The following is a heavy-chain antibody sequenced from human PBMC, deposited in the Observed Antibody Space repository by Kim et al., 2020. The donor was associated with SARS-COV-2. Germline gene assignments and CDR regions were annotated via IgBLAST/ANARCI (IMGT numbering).Heavy chain of an antibody. CDR2: IYYSGST. Sequence: SETLSLTCTVSGGSISGYYWSWIRQPPGKGLEWIGYIYYSGSTNYNPSLKSRVTISVDTSKNQFSLKLSSVTAADTAVYYCARDGGPRRNWFDPWGQGTLVTVSS. V-gene: IGHV4-59*01. CDR1: GGSISGYY. J-gene: IGHJ5*02. CDR3: ARDGGPRRNWFDP. D-gene: IGHD2-15*01.